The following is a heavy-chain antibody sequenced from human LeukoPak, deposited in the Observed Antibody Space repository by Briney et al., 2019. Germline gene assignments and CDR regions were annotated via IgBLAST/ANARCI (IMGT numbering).Heavy chain of an antibody. CDR1: EFSVGSNY. Sequence: GGSLRLSCAASEFSVGSNYMTWVRQAPGKGLEWVGRIKSKTDGGTTDYAAPVKGRFTISRDDSKNTLYLQMNSLKTEDTAVYYCTTDLGWLLLRYEDAFDIWGQGTMVTVSS. D-gene: IGHD3-22*01. CDR3: TTDLGWLLLRYEDAFDI. V-gene: IGHV3-15*01. J-gene: IGHJ3*02. CDR2: IKSKTDGGTT.